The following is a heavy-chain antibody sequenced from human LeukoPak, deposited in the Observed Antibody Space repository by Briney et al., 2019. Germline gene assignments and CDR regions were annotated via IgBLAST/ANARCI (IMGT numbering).Heavy chain of an antibody. CDR3: ASDSGSYYGAFDI. D-gene: IGHD1-26*01. V-gene: IGHV4-39*07. CDR1: GGSISSSRYY. J-gene: IGHJ3*02. CDR2: IYYSGST. Sequence: PSETLSLTCTVSGGSISSSRYYWGWIRQPPGKGLEWIGSIYYSGSTYYNPSLKSRVTISVDTSKNQFSLKLSSVTAADTAVYYCASDSGSYYGAFDIWGQGTMVTVSS.